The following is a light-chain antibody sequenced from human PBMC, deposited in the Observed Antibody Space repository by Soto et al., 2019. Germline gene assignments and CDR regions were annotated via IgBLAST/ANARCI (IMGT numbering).Light chain of an antibody. CDR3: MQAIQMYT. CDR2: LGS. V-gene: IGKV2-28*01. Sequence: DIVMTQSPLSLPVCPGEPCFISCSCNRILLHSNGYNYLDWYLQKPGQSPQLLIYLGSNRSSGVPERFSGSGSGTDFTLKISRVEAEDVGVYDCMQAIQMYTFGQATKVDIK. J-gene: IGKJ2*01. CDR1: RILLHSNGYNY.